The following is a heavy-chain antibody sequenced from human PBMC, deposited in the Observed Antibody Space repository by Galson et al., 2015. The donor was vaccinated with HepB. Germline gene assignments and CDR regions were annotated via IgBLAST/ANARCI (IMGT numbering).Heavy chain of an antibody. CDR2: ISGRGNSK. CDR3: ARAAFGSNSYWYFDL. D-gene: IGHD4-23*01. J-gene: IGHJ2*01. V-gene: IGHV3-23*01. Sequence: SLRLSCAASGFTFSTSAMNWVRQAPGKGLEWVSGISGRGNSKNYAASVRGRFTISRDNSKSALYLQMNSLKAEDTAVYYCARAAFGSNSYWYFDLWGRGTLVTVSS. CDR1: GFTFSTSA.